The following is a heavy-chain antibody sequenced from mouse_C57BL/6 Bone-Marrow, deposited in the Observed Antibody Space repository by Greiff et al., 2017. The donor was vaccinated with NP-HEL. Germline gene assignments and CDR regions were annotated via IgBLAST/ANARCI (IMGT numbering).Heavy chain of an antibody. CDR3: ARGGCVVLRSLYWYFDV. CDR1: GYTFTSYG. Sequence: VHVKQSGAELVRPGSSVKMSCKTSGYTFTSYGINWVKQRPGQGLEWIGYIYIGNGYTEYNEKFKGKATLTSDTSSSTAYMQLSSLTSEDSAIYFCARGGCVVLRSLYWYFDVWGTGTTVTVSA. D-gene: IGHD1-1*01. J-gene: IGHJ1*03. CDR2: IYIGNGYT. V-gene: IGHV1-58*01.